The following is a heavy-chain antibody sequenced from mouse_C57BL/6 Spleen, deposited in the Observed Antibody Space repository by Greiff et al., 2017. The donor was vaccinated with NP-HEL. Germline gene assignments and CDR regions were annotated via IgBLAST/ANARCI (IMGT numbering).Heavy chain of an antibody. CDR2: INPNNGGT. CDR3: AIRYFDY. V-gene: IGHV1-26*01. CDR1: GYTFTDYY. Sequence: VQLQQSGPELVKPGASVKISCKASGYTFTDYYMNWVKQSHGKSLEWIGDINPNNGGTSYNQKFKGKATLTVDKSSSTAYMELRRLTSEDSAVYYCAIRYFDYWGQGTTLTVSS. J-gene: IGHJ2*01.